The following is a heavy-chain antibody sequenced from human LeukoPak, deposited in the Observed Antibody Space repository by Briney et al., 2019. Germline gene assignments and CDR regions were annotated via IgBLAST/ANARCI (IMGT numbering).Heavy chain of an antibody. V-gene: IGHV3-20*04. D-gene: IGHD5-12*01. CDR3: ARDRPGSYSGDAFDI. J-gene: IGHJ3*02. Sequence: PGGSLRLSCAASGFTFDDYGMSWVRQAPGKGLEWVSGINWNGGSTGYADSVKGRFTISRDNAKNSLYLQMNSLRAEDTALYYCARDRPGSYSGDAFDIWGQGTMVTVSS. CDR1: GFTFDDYG. CDR2: INWNGGST.